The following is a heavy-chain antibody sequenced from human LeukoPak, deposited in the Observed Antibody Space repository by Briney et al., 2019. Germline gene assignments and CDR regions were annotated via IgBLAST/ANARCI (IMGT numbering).Heavy chain of an antibody. CDR3: ARDERYCSSTSCRYFDL. CDR2: VYTNGSS. V-gene: IGHV4-4*07. D-gene: IGHD2-2*01. Sequence: SETLSLTCTVSGGSISSYYWSWIRQPAGKGLEWIGRVYTNGSSNNNPSPKSRVTMSVDTSRNQFSLKLSSVTAADTAVYYCARDERYCSSTSCRYFDLWGRGTLVTVSS. CDR1: GGSISSYY. J-gene: IGHJ2*01.